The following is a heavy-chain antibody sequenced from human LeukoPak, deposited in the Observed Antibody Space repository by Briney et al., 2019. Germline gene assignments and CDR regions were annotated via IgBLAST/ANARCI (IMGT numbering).Heavy chain of an antibody. V-gene: IGHV3-53*01. CDR3: ARVDVGGHCSGGSCYPGDGYYYYMDV. CDR2: IYSGGST. J-gene: IGHJ6*03. D-gene: IGHD2-15*01. Sequence: PGGSLRLSCAASGFTVSSNYMSWVRQAPGKGLEWVSVIYSGGSTYYADSVKGRFTISRDNSKNTLYPQMNSLRAEDTAVYYCARVDVGGHCSGGSCYPGDGYYYYMDVWGKGTTVTVSS. CDR1: GFTVSSNY.